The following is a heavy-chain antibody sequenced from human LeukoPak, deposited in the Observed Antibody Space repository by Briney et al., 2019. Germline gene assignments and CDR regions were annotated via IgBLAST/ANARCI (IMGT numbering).Heavy chain of an antibody. Sequence: GGSLRLSCAASGFTFSSYGMHWVRQAPGKGLEWVTFIRYDGSNKYYADSVKGRFTISRDNSKNTLYLQMNSLRAEDTAVYYCARAKRYDFWSGYPYAFDIWGQGTMVTVSS. J-gene: IGHJ3*02. V-gene: IGHV3-30*02. D-gene: IGHD3-3*01. CDR3: ARAKRYDFWSGYPYAFDI. CDR2: IRYDGSNK. CDR1: GFTFSSYG.